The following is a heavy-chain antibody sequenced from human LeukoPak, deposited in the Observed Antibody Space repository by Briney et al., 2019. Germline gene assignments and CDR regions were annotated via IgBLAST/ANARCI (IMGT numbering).Heavy chain of an antibody. CDR2: IYHSGST. Sequence: SETLSLTCAVSGGSISSDNWWSWVRQPPGKGLEWIGEIYHSGSTNYNPSLQSRVTISVDKSNNHFSLRLTSVTAADTAVYYSATNGWYCLDHWGQGALVTVSS. CDR1: GGSISSDNW. J-gene: IGHJ1*01. CDR3: ATNGWYCLDH. D-gene: IGHD6-19*01. V-gene: IGHV4-4*02.